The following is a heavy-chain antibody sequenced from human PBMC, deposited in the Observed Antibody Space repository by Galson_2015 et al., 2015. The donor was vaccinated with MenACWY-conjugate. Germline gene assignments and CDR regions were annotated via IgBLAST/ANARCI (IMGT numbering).Heavy chain of an antibody. J-gene: IGHJ6*03. CDR2: IHYSGGT. Sequence: SETLSLTCTVSGGSISSNDLYCGWFRQPPGKGLEWIGNIHYSGGTYHNPSLKSRITTSVDKSKSQFSLNLASVTAADTAVYYCARVGTWIHQYFYYMDVWGKGTTVTVSS. D-gene: IGHD5-18*01. CDR1: GGSISSNDLY. CDR3: ARVGTWIHQYFYYMDV. V-gene: IGHV4-39*01.